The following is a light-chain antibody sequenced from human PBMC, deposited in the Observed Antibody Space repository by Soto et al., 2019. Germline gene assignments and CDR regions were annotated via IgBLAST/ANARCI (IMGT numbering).Light chain of an antibody. CDR3: GSYAGIKGVL. Sequence: QSALTQPPSASGSPGQSVTISCTGTGSDVGNYNYVSWYQQHPGNAPKLVIYEVNKRPSGVPDRFSGSKSGYTASLTVSGLEAEDEADYYCGSYAGIKGVLFGGGTKLTVL. V-gene: IGLV2-8*01. CDR2: EVN. CDR1: GSDVGNYNY. J-gene: IGLJ3*02.